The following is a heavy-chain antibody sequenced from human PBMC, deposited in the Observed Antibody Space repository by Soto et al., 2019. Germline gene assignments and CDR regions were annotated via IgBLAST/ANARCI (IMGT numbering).Heavy chain of an antibody. CDR1: GGSVSSGSYY. CDR2: IYYSGST. V-gene: IGHV4-61*01. Sequence: PSETLSLTCTVSGGSVSSGSYYWSWIRQPPGKGLEWIGYIYYSGSTNYNPSLKSRVTISVDTSKNQFSLKLSSVTAADTAVYYCARDRVLGIAVAGDNWFDPWGQGTLVTV. D-gene: IGHD6-19*01. CDR3: ARDRVLGIAVAGDNWFDP. J-gene: IGHJ5*02.